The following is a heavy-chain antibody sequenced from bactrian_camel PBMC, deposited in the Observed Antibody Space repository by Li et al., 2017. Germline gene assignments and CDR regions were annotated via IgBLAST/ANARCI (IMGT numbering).Heavy chain of an antibody. CDR1: GFTFTNYA. J-gene: IGHJ4*01. CDR2: IYSDSSNT. D-gene: IGHD1*01. CDR3: AKASYSYSIMPAHN. Sequence: VQLVESGGGLVQPGGSLSLSCATSGFTFTNYAMTWVRQAPGKGLEWVSGIYSDSSNTGYAESVKGRFTISRDNAKNTLYLQLNSLKTEDTAMYYCAKASYSYSIMPAHNWGQGTQVTVS. V-gene: IGHV3S42*01.